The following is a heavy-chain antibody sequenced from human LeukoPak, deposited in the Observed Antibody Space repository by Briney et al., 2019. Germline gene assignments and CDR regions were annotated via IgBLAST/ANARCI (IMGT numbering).Heavy chain of an antibody. CDR2: INHSGST. CDR1: GGSFSGYY. D-gene: IGHD5-18*01. V-gene: IGHV4-34*01. Sequence: SETLSLTCAVYGGSFSGYYWSLIRRPPGKGLEWIGEINHSGSTNYNPSLKSRVTISVDTSKNQFSLKLSSVTAADTAVYYCARGPRIQLWFVLFDYWGQGTLVTVSS. J-gene: IGHJ4*02. CDR3: ARGPRIQLWFVLFDY.